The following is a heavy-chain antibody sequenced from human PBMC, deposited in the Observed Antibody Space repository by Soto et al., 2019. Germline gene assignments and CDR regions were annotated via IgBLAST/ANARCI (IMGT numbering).Heavy chain of an antibody. V-gene: IGHV1-3*01. CDR1: GYTFTSYA. Sequence: ASVKVSCKASGYTFTSYAMHWVRQAPGQRLEWMGWINAGNGNTKYSQKFQGRVTITRDTSASTAYMELSSLRSEDTAVYYCARAKDITVAGTCYYFDYWGQGTLVTVSS. CDR3: ARAKDITVAGTCYYFDY. J-gene: IGHJ4*02. D-gene: IGHD6-19*01. CDR2: INAGNGNT.